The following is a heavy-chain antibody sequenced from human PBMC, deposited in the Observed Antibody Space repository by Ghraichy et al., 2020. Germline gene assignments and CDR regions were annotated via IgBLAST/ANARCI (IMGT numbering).Heavy chain of an antibody. J-gene: IGHJ4*02. Sequence: GASLRLSCAASGFTFSAHYMDWVRQAPGKGLEWVGRTRNRANSYTTEYAASVKGRFTISRDDSKNSLYLQMNSLKTEDTAVYYCANGGNYYDHQIDYWGQGTLVTVSS. CDR1: GFTFSAHY. D-gene: IGHD3-22*01. CDR3: ANGGNYYDHQIDY. CDR2: TRNRANSYTT. V-gene: IGHV3-72*01.